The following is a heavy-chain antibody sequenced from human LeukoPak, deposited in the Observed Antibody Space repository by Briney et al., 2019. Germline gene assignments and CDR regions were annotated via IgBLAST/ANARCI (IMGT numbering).Heavy chain of an antibody. Sequence: GGSLTLACAGSRSSFRDYDLSWIRQAPGKGQEWVSYISGSGTTILYADSVKGRFTISRDNAKNSVYLQMNSLRAEDTALYYCARDRGPAGYLDYWGQGTLVTVSS. J-gene: IGHJ4*02. CDR1: RSSFRDYD. V-gene: IGHV3-11*01. D-gene: IGHD3-22*01. CDR3: ARDRGPAGYLDY. CDR2: ISGSGTTI.